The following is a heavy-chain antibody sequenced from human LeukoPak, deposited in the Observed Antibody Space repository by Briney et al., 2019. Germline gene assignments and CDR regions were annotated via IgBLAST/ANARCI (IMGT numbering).Heavy chain of an antibody. CDR1: GGSISSSNW. CDR3: ARGRYSSGYSYFDY. D-gene: IGHD3-22*01. V-gene: IGHV4-4*02. J-gene: IGHJ4*02. Sequence: PSETLSLTCAVSGGSISSSNWWSWVRQPPGKGLEWIGEIYHSGSTNYNPSLKSRITISVDKSKNQFSLKLSSVTAADTAVYYCARGRYSSGYSYFDYWGQGTLVTVSS. CDR2: IYHSGST.